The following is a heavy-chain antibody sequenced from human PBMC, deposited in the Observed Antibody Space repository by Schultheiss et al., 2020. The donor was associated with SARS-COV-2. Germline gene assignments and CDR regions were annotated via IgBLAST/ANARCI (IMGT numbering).Heavy chain of an antibody. CDR2: IISKANSYAT. J-gene: IGHJ4*02. CDR3: TKGAAGTVY. D-gene: IGHD6-13*01. V-gene: IGHV3-73*01. CDR1: GFTFSGSA. Sequence: GESLKISCAASGFTFSGSAMHWVRQASGKGLEWVGRIISKANSYATAYAASVKGRFTISRDDSKNTAYLQMNSLKTEDTAVYYCTKGAAGTVYWGQGTLVTVSS.